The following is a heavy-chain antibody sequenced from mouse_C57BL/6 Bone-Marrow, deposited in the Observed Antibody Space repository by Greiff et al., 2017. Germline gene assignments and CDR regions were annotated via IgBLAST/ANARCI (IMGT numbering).Heavy chain of an antibody. CDR3: ARRGYYDYHWYFDV. J-gene: IGHJ1*03. CDR2: IYPGDGDT. CDR1: GYAFSSYW. D-gene: IGHD2-4*01. V-gene: IGHV1-80*01. Sequence: QVQLQQSGAELVKPGASVKISCKASGYAFSSYWMNWVKQRPGKGLEWIGQIYPGDGDTNYNGKFKGKATLTADKSSSTAYMQLSSLTSEDSAVYFCARRGYYDYHWYFDVWGTGTTVTVSS.